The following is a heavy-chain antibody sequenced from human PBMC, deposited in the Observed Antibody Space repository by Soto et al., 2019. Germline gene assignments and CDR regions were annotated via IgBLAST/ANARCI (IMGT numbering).Heavy chain of an antibody. D-gene: IGHD3-10*01. Sequence: ASVKVSCKASGYTFNNYDIHWVRQAPGHGLEWMGWMNPNSGNTGYAQNFRGRVTMTQNTAIGTAYMELSSLRSDETATYYCTGAYGAETFDFWGQGTRVTVSS. CDR1: GYTFNNYD. V-gene: IGHV1-8*02. CDR2: MNPNSGNT. J-gene: IGHJ5*01. CDR3: TGAYGAETFDF.